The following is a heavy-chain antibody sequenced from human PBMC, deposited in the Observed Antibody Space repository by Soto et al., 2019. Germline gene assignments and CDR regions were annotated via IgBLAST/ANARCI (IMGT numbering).Heavy chain of an antibody. CDR2: IYYSGST. V-gene: IGHV4-59*01. J-gene: IGHJ4*02. D-gene: IGHD5-12*01. Sequence: SETLSLTCTVSGGSISSYYWSWIRQPPGKGLEWIGYIYYSGSTNYNPSLKSRVTISVDTSKNQFSLKLSSVTAADTAVYYCARVGGGYSGYDEVVDYWGQGTLVTVSS. CDR3: ARVGGGYSGYDEVVDY. CDR1: GGSISSYY.